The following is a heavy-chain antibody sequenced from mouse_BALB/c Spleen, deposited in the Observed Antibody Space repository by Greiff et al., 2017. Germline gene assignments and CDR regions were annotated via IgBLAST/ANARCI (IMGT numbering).Heavy chain of an antibody. D-gene: IGHD1-1*01. V-gene: IGHV2-6-7*01. CDR2: IWGDGST. CDR3: ARDHYYGSSYAFAY. CDR1: GFSLTGYG. J-gene: IGHJ3*01. Sequence: QVQLQQSGPGLVAPSQSLSITCTVSGFSLTGYGVNWVRQPPGKGLEWLGMIWGDGSTDYNSALKSRLSISKDNSKSQVFLKMNSLQTDDTARYYCARDHYYGSSYAFAYWGQGTLVTVSA.